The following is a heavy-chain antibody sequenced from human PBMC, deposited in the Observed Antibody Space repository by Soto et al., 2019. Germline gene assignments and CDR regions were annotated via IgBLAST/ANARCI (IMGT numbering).Heavy chain of an antibody. CDR1: GAPFSGYY. CDR3: ARGREIFGAVTPFEY. Sequence: SETLSLTCAVYGAPFSGYYWTWIRQPPGKGLEWIGEINHTGSTKYNPSLKSRVTISLDTSKNQFSLSLRSVTAADTAVYYCARGREIFGAVTPFEYWGQGTQVTVSS. V-gene: IGHV4-34*01. CDR2: INHTGST. J-gene: IGHJ4*02. D-gene: IGHD3-3*01.